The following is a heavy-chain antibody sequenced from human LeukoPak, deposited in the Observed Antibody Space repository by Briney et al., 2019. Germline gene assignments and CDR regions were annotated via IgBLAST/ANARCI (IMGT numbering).Heavy chain of an antibody. D-gene: IGHD5-18*01. CDR2: IYYSGST. CDR3: ARGGRGYPVGGAFDI. CDR1: GDSISSSSYF. V-gene: IGHV4-30-4*07. Sequence: SETLSLTCTVSGDSISSSSYFWGWIRQPPGKGLERIGYIYYSGSTYYNPSLKSRVTISVDTSKNQFSLKLSSVTAADTAVYYCARGGRGYPVGGAFDIWGQGTMVTVSS. J-gene: IGHJ3*02.